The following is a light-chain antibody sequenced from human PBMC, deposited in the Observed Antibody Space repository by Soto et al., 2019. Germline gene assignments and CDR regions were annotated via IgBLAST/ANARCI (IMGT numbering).Light chain of an antibody. V-gene: IGKV3-15*01. CDR2: GAS. CDR3: QHYDNFLT. J-gene: IGKJ4*01. Sequence: EIVMTQSPATLSVSPGERATLSCRASQSVSSNLAWYQQKPGQAPRLLFYGASTRATVIPARFSGSGSGTEFTLTISSLQSEDFAVYYCQHYDNFLTFGGGTKVEIK. CDR1: QSVSSN.